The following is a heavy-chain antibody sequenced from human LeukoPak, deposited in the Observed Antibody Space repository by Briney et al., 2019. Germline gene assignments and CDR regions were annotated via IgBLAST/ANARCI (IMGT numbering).Heavy chain of an antibody. D-gene: IGHD3-10*01. V-gene: IGHV3-11*01. Sequence: GGSLRLSCAASGFTFSDYYMSWIRQAPGKGLEWVSYISSSGSTIYYADSVKGRFTISRDNAKNSLYLQMNSLRAEDTAVYYCARDTYYYGSGSPDGYYYYGMDVWGQGTTVTVS. CDR2: ISSSGSTI. CDR1: GFTFSDYY. J-gene: IGHJ6*02. CDR3: ARDTYYYGSGSPDGYYYYGMDV.